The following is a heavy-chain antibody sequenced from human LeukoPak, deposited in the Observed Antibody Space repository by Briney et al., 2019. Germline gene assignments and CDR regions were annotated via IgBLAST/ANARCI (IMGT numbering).Heavy chain of an antibody. CDR2: ISYDGSNK. CDR1: GFTFSSYA. Sequence: GGSLRLSCAASGFTFSSYAMHWVRQAPGKGLEWVAVISYDGSNKYYADSVKGRFTISRDNSNNTLHLQMNSLRAEDTAVYYCAKVSYITMRVVVITGFDYWGQGTLVTVSS. V-gene: IGHV3-30-3*01. CDR3: AKVSYITMRVVVITGFDY. J-gene: IGHJ4*02. D-gene: IGHD3-22*01.